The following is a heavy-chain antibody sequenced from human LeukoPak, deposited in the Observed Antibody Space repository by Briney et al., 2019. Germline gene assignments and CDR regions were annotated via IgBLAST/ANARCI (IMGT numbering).Heavy chain of an antibody. Sequence: ASVTLSCKASGYTFTSYGISWVRQAPGQGLEWMGWINTYNGNTNYAQKFQGGGTMTTDTSTSTVYMELRSLRSDDTAVYYCARKFCGGDCNYLESWGKGTLVSVSS. J-gene: IGHJ4*02. V-gene: IGHV1-18*01. CDR2: INTYNGNT. D-gene: IGHD2-21*02. CDR1: GYTFTSYG. CDR3: ARKFCGGDCNYLES.